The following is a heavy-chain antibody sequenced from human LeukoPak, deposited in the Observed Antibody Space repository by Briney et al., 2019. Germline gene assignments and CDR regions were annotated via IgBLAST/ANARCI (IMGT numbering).Heavy chain of an antibody. CDR1: GFTFSRYW. CDR2: MNQDGRET. CDR3: ARGTVGIPGTDY. V-gene: IGHV3-7*01. J-gene: IGHJ4*02. D-gene: IGHD4-23*01. Sequence: GGSLRLSCGVSGFTFSRYWMHWFRQAPGKGLEWVASMNQDGRETYSVDSVRGRFAIFRDNTRNSLYLEMNNVRAADTGVYYCARGTVGIPGTDYWGQGTLVTVSS.